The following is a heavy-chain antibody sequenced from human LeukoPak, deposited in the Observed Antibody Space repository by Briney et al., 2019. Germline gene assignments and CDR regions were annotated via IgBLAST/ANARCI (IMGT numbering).Heavy chain of an antibody. CDR1: GGSFRGYY. CDR2: INHSGST. D-gene: IGHD6-19*01. CDR3: ASGFWQWLKLDY. V-gene: IGHV4-34*01. Sequence: SETLSLTCAVYGGSFRGYYWSWIRQPPGKGLEWIGEINHSGSTNYNPSLKSRVTISVDTSKNQFPLKLSSVTAADTAVYYCASGFWQWLKLDYWGQGTLVTVSS. J-gene: IGHJ4*02.